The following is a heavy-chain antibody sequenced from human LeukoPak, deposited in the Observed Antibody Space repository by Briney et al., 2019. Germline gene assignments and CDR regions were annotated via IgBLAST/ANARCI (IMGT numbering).Heavy chain of an antibody. D-gene: IGHD2-8*01. Sequence: GGSLRLSCAASGFTFSSYRMSWVRQPPGKGLEWVSSISSSSSYIYYADSVKGRFNISRDNVKNSLYLQMNSLRAEDTAVYYCAKRVGYCTNGVCSPYSYYFDYWGQGTLVTVSS. J-gene: IGHJ4*02. CDR1: GFTFSSYR. CDR2: ISSSSSYI. V-gene: IGHV3-21*04. CDR3: AKRVGYCTNGVCSPYSYYFDY.